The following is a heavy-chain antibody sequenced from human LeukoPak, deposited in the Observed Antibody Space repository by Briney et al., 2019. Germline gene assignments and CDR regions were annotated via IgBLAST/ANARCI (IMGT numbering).Heavy chain of an antibody. CDR1: GGSISSGGYS. J-gene: IGHJ5*02. V-gene: IGHV4-30-2*03. D-gene: IGHD3-22*01. CDR2: IYHSGST. CDR3: ARHYYDSSPVDWFDP. Sequence: SQTLSLTCAVSGGSISSGGYSWSWIRQPPGKGLEWIGYIYHSGSTYYNPSLKSRVTISVDTSKNQFSLKLSSVAAPDTAVYYCARHYYDSSPVDWFDPWGQGTLVTVSS.